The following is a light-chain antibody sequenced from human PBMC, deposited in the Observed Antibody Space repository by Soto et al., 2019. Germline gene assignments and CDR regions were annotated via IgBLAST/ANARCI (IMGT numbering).Light chain of an antibody. V-gene: IGKV4-1*01. CDR2: WAS. Sequence: DIVMTQSPDSLAVSLGERATINCKSSQSLFYSYNNYNYLAWYQQKPRQPPKMLIYWASTRESGVPDRFSGSGSGTDFTLTISGLQSEDVAVYVCHQYKTSPQTFGQGTKVDIK. CDR3: HQYKTSPQT. CDR1: QSLFYSYNNYNY. J-gene: IGKJ1*01.